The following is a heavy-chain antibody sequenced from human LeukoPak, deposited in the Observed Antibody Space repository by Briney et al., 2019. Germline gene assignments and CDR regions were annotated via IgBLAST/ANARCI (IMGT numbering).Heavy chain of an antibody. CDR3: AKEGHSSGWYGG. CDR1: GFTFSSYA. Sequence: GSLRLSCAASGFTFSSYAMSWVRQAPGEGLEWVSAISGSGGSTYYADSVKGRFTISRDNSKNTLYLQMNSLRAEDTAVYYCAKEGHSSGWYGGWGQGTLVTVSS. J-gene: IGHJ4*02. D-gene: IGHD6-19*01. CDR2: ISGSGGST. V-gene: IGHV3-23*01.